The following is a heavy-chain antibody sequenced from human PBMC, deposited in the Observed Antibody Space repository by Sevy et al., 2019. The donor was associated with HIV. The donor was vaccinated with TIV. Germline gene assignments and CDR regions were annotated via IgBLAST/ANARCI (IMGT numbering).Heavy chain of an antibody. CDR3: ARSDDGDYVGWFDP. Sequence: GGSLRLSCAASGFTFSSSIINWVRQAPGKGLEWVSSISGTGSTIYYADSVKGRFTISRDNAKNSLYLQMHSLRDEDTAVYYCARSDDGDYVGWFDPWGQGTLVTVSS. V-gene: IGHV3-48*02. D-gene: IGHD4-17*01. CDR1: GFTFSSSI. CDR2: ISGTGSTI. J-gene: IGHJ5*02.